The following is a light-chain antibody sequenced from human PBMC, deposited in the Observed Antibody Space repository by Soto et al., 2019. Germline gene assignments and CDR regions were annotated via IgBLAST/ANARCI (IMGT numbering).Light chain of an antibody. J-gene: IGKJ1*01. CDR1: QGIGDT. CDR3: QQYGSSPRT. Sequence: EVVMRQSPATPSVSPGEGATLSCRASQGIGDTLGWYQQKPGQAPRLLMYGASSRATGIPERFSGSGSGTDFTLTISRLEPEDFAVYYCQQYGSSPRTFGQGTKVDIK. CDR2: GAS. V-gene: IGKV3-20*01.